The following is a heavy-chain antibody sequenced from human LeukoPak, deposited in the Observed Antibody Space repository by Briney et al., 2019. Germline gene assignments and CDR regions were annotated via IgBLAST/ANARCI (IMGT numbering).Heavy chain of an antibody. CDR3: ARGKAYYGSGSYYNEADY. V-gene: IGHV4-38-2*02. CDR1: GYSISRGYY. J-gene: IGHJ4*02. D-gene: IGHD3-10*01. Sequence: SETLSLTCNVSGYSISRGYYWGWIRQPPGMGLEWIGSIYHSGSTCINPSLKSRVTISVDTSKNQFSLKLSSVTAADTAVYYCARGKAYYGSGSYYNEADYWGQGTLVTVSS. CDR2: IYHSGST.